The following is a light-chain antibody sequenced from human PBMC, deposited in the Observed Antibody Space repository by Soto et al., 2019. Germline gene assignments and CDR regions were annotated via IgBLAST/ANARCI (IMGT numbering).Light chain of an antibody. J-gene: IGKJ5*01. CDR1: DSVTNNF. CDR2: GAS. CDR3: QQFNSYPIT. Sequence: TQSPGTLSLAPGGRDSLSCTASDSVTNNFLDLYQNQTGQAPRLLIYGASNRATGVPDRLRGSGSGTEFPITIGGMKNDDFETYYCQQFNSYPITFGHGTRLEIK. V-gene: IGKV3-20*01.